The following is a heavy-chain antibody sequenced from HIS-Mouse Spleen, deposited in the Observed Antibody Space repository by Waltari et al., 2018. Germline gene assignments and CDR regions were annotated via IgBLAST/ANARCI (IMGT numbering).Heavy chain of an antibody. CDR2: IYSGGST. CDR1: GFTVSSNY. V-gene: IGHV3-53*01. D-gene: IGHD6-13*01. J-gene: IGHJ4*02. Sequence: EVQLVESGGGLIQPGVSLRLSCAASGFTVSSNYMSWVRQAPGKGLEWVSVIYSGGSTYYAGSVKGRLTISRDNSKNTLYLQMNSLRAEYTAVYYCAGGVGSSWYYFDYWGQGTLVTVSS. CDR3: AGGVGSSWYYFDY.